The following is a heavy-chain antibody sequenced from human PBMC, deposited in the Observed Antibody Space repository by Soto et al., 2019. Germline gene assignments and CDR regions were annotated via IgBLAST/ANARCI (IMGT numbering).Heavy chain of an antibody. J-gene: IGHJ4*02. Sequence: PGGSLRLSCAASGFTFSDYYMNWVRQAPGKGLEWVSSISSSSTIYYADSVKGRFTISRDNAKNSLYLQMNSLRAEDTAVYYCARARYCGGVPNDYWGQGTLVTVSS. D-gene: IGHD2-21*01. CDR1: GFTFSDYY. CDR3: ARARYCGGVPNDY. CDR2: ISSSSTI. V-gene: IGHV3-11*04.